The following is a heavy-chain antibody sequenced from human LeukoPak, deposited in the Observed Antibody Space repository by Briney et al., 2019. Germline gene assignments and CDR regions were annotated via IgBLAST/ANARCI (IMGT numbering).Heavy chain of an antibody. V-gene: IGHV3-48*03. D-gene: IGHD3-22*01. Sequence: GGSLRLSCAASRFTFSGYEMNWVRQAPGKGLEWVSYISSSGSTIYYPDSVKGRFTISRDNAKNSLYLRMNSLGAEDTAVYYCARGSYYYDSRGYAEGFFDYWGQGTLVTVSS. CDR3: ARGSYYYDSRGYAEGFFDY. CDR1: RFTFSGYE. CDR2: ISSSGSTI. J-gene: IGHJ4*02.